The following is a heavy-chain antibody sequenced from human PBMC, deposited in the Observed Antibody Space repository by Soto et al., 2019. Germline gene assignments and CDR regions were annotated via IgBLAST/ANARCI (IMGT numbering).Heavy chain of an antibody. Sequence: ASVKVSCKVSGYTLTELSMHWVRQAPGKGLEWMGGFDPEDGETIYAQKFQGRVTMTEDTSTDTAYMELSSLRSEDTAVYYCATAAGFRYGPRSDTHYYYLYGMYVWG. CDR2: FDPEDGET. J-gene: IGHJ6*01. CDR1: GYTLTELS. CDR3: ATAAGFRYGPRSDTHYYYLYGMYV. V-gene: IGHV1-24*01. D-gene: IGHD5-18*01.